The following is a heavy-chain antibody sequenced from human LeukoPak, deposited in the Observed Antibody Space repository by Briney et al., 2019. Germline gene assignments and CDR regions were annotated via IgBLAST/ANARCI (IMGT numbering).Heavy chain of an antibody. J-gene: IGHJ4*02. CDR2: IIPIFGIA. Sequence: ASAKVSCKASGGTFSSYAISWVRQAPGQGLEWMGRIIPIFGIANYAQKFQGRVTITADKSTSTAYMELSSLRSEDTAVYYCATYYYDSSGYYRAGYYFDYWGQGTLVTVSS. D-gene: IGHD3-22*01. CDR3: ATYYYDSSGYYRAGYYFDY. CDR1: GGTFSSYA. V-gene: IGHV1-69*04.